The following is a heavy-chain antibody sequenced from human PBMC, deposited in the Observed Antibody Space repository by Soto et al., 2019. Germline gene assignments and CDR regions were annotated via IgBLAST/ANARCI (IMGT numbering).Heavy chain of an antibody. D-gene: IGHD2-8*01. CDR3: GRGGRESTRHLDY. CDR2: ISSSSAYI. J-gene: IGHJ4*02. Sequence: EVQLVESGGDLVKPGGSLRLSCADSGFTFSSYSMNWVRQAPGKGLEWVSAISSSSAYIFYADSVKGRFTVSRDNAKNSLYLQMHSLGADDTAVYCCGRGGRESTRHLDYWGQGTLVTVSS. V-gene: IGHV3-21*01. CDR1: GFTFSSYS.